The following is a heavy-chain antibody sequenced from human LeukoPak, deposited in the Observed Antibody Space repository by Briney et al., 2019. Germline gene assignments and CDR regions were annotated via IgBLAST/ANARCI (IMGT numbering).Heavy chain of an antibody. CDR1: GGSISSYY. Sequence: ASETLSLTCTVSGGSISSYYWSWIRQPPGKGLEWIGYIYYSGSTNYNPSLKSRVTISVDTSKNQFSLKLCSVTAADTAVYYCARHDVAAVPFDYWGQGTLVTVSS. V-gene: IGHV4-59*08. CDR2: IYYSGST. D-gene: IGHD6-13*01. J-gene: IGHJ4*02. CDR3: ARHDVAAVPFDY.